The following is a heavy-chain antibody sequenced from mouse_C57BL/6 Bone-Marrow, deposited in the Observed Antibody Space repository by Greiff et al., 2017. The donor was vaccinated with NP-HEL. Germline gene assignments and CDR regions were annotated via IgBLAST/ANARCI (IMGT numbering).Heavy chain of an antibody. CDR3: TRDYYGSSYDAMDY. D-gene: IGHD1-1*01. CDR2: ISSGGDYI. Sequence: EVKLMESGEGLVKPGGSLKLSCAASGFPFSSYAMSWVRQTPEKRLEWVAYISSGGDYIYYADTVKGRFTISRDNARNTLYLQMSSLKSEDTAMYYCTRDYYGSSYDAMDYWGQGTSVTVSS. V-gene: IGHV5-9-1*02. J-gene: IGHJ4*01. CDR1: GFPFSSYA.